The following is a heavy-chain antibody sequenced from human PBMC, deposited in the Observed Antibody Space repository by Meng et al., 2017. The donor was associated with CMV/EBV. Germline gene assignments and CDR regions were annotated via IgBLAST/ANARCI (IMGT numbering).Heavy chain of an antibody. CDR2: MNPNSGNT. CDR1: GYTFTSYD. CDR3: ARGGYGSGVPYGMDV. Sequence: ASVKVSCKASGYTFTSYDINWARQATGQGLEWMGWMNPNSGNTGYAQKFQGRVTITRNTSISTAYMELSSLGSEDTAVYYCARGGYGSGVPYGMDVWGQGTTVTVSS. J-gene: IGHJ6*02. D-gene: IGHD3-10*01. V-gene: IGHV1-8*03.